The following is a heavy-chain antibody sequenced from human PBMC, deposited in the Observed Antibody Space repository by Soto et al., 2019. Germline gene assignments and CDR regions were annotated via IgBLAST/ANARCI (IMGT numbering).Heavy chain of an antibody. CDR2: INPNSGVT. J-gene: IGHJ6*02. Sequence: ASVKVSCKASGYTFTGHYMHWVRQAPGQGLEWLGRINPNSGVTNYAQNFEGRVTMTRDTSTSTAYMEMSRLRFDDTAVYYCARDFNYYTMDVWGQGTTVTVSS. CDR1: GYTFTGHY. CDR3: ARDFNYYTMDV. V-gene: IGHV1-2*02.